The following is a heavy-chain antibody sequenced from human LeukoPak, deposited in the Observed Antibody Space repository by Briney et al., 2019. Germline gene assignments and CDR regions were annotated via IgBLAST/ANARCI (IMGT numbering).Heavy chain of an antibody. V-gene: IGHV4-59*08. CDR3: ARLLKHYDFWSGYGMDV. D-gene: IGHD3-3*01. CDR2: IYYSGST. J-gene: IGHJ6*02. Sequence: SETLSLTCTVSGGSTSSYYWSWIRQPPGKGLEWIGYIYYSGSTNYNPSLKSRVTISVDTSKNQFSLKLSSVTAADTAVYYCARLLKHYDFWSGYGMDVWGQGTTVTVSS. CDR1: GGSTSSYY.